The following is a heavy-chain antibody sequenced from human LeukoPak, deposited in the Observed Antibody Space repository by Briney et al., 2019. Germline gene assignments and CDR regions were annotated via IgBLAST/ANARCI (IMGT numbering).Heavy chain of an antibody. Sequence: ASVKVSCKASGYTFTGYYMHWVRQAPGQGLEWMGWINPNSGGTNYAQKFQGRVTMTTDTSISTAYMELSRLRSDDTAVYYCAWDLEGYSPDALDIWGQGTMVTVSS. J-gene: IGHJ3*02. V-gene: IGHV1-2*02. CDR3: AWDLEGYSPDALDI. CDR1: GYTFTGYY. CDR2: INPNSGGT. D-gene: IGHD5-24*01.